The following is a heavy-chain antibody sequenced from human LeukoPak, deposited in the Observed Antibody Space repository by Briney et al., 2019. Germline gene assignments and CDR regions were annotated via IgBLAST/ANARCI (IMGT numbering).Heavy chain of an antibody. Sequence: GGSLRLSCAPSGFTLRRNYMSWVPQAPGKGLEWVSVIYSGGSTYYADPVKGRFTISRHHSNNTLFLEMNSLRAEGTAVYYCARGHSGYKYGPFDCWGQGSMVGVS. V-gene: IGHV3-53*04. J-gene: IGHJ4*02. CDR1: GFTLRRNY. CDR3: ARGHSGYKYGPFDC. D-gene: IGHD5-18*01. CDR2: IYSGGST.